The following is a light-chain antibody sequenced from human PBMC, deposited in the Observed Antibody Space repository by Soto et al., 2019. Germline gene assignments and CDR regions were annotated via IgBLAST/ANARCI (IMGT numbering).Light chain of an antibody. J-gene: IGKJ3*01. CDR1: QSISNY. V-gene: IGKV1-39*01. CDR2: SAS. Sequence: DIEMTQSPSSLSASVGDRVTITCRTGQSISNYLNWYQQKPGKAPKLLIYSASTLQSGVPPRFSGSGSATDFTLTIAGLQTEDFATYYCQQSYSTPLFTFGPGTKVDIK. CDR3: QQSYSTPLFT.